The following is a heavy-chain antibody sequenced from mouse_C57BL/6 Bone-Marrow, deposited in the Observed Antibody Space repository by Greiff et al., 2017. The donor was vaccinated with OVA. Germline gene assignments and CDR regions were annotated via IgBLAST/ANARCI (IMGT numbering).Heavy chain of an antibody. CDR1: GYTFTSYW. Sequence: QVQLQQPGAELVRPGSSVKLSCKASGYTFTSYWMDWVKQRPGQGLEWIGNIYPSDSETHYNQKFKDKATLTVDKSSSTAYMQISSLTSEDSAVYYCARRLCWYFDVWGTGTTVTVSS. J-gene: IGHJ1*03. CDR3: ARRLCWYFDV. V-gene: IGHV1-61*01. D-gene: IGHD1-1*02. CDR2: IYPSDSET.